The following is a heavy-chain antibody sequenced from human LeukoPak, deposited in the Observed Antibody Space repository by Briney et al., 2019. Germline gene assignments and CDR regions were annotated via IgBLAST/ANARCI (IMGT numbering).Heavy chain of an antibody. V-gene: IGHV3-30-3*01. Sequence: GGSLRLSCAASEFTFSNYALHWVRQAPGKGLQWVAVISYDGNTIHYADSVKGRFIISRDTSKNTLYLQMNSLRAEDTAVYYCARDPAIYYFDYWGQGTLVTVSS. CDR3: ARDPAIYYFDY. D-gene: IGHD3-9*01. CDR1: EFTFSNYA. J-gene: IGHJ4*02. CDR2: ISYDGNTI.